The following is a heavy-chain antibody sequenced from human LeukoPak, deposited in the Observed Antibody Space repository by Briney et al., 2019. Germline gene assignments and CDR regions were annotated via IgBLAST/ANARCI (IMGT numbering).Heavy chain of an antibody. CDR1: GGSISRGDYY. CDR2: MYYSGST. D-gene: IGHD3-22*01. J-gene: IGHJ5*02. CDR3: ARPYYYDSRIDP. Sequence: SQTLTLTCTVSGGSISRGDYYWSWIRQPPGKVLVWIAYMYYSGSTYYNPSLKSRVTMSADTSKNQLSLKLSSVTAADTAVYYCARPYYYDSRIDPWGQGILVTVSS. V-gene: IGHV4-30-4*01.